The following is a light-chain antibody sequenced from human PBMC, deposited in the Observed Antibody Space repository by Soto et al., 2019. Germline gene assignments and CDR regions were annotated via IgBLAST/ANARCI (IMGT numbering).Light chain of an antibody. CDR1: RGITGSF. CDR3: QQRKSWPLS. J-gene: IGKJ4*01. V-gene: IGKV3D-20*02. CDR2: GAS. Sequence: RATLPCRTSRGITGSFLGWYQQKPGQAPRLLIFGASSRATGIADRFTGSGSGTDLTLSISRLEPEDFAVYYCQQRKSWPLSFGGGTKVDIK.